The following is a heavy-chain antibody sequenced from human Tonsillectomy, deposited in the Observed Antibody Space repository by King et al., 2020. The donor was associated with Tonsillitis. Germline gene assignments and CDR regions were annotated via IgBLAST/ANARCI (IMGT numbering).Heavy chain of an antibody. CDR3: ARDPNSWYYFDY. CDR2: ISYDGSNK. Sequence: VQLVESGGGVVQPGRSLRLSCAASGFTFSSYAMHWVRQAPGKGLAWLAVISYDGSNKYYADSVKCRFTISRDNSKNTLYLLMNSLRAEDTAVYYCARDPNSWYYFDYWGQGTLVTVSS. D-gene: IGHD6-13*01. V-gene: IGHV3-30-3*01. J-gene: IGHJ4*02. CDR1: GFTFSSYA.